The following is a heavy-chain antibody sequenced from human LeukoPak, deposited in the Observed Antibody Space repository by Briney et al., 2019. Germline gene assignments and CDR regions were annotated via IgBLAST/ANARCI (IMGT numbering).Heavy chain of an antibody. CDR2: ISSSSSYI. V-gene: IGHV3-21*01. CDR1: GFIFSSFT. D-gene: IGHD1-26*01. Sequence: GGSLRLSCAASGFIFSSFTMNWVRQAPGKGQEWVSSISSSSSYIYSGDSVQGRFTISRDNAKNSLYLQMNSLRAEDTAVYYCARGSRIVGAPPDYWGQGILVTVSS. J-gene: IGHJ4*02. CDR3: ARGSRIVGAPPDY.